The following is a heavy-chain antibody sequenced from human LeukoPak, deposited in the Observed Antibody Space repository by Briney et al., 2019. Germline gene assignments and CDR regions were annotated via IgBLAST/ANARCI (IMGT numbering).Heavy chain of an antibody. CDR1: GYTFTSYG. D-gene: IGHD2-2*02. Sequence: APVEVSCKASGYTFTSYGISWVRQAPGQGLEWMGWISAYNGNTNYAQKLQGRVSMTTDTSTSTAYMELRSLRSDDTAVYYCEREYCSSTSCYRDWFDPWGQGTLVTVS. CDR3: EREYCSSTSCYRDWFDP. V-gene: IGHV1-18*01. CDR2: ISAYNGNT. J-gene: IGHJ5*02.